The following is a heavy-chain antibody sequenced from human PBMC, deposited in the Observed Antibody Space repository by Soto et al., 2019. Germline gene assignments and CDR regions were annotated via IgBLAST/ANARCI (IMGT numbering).Heavy chain of an antibody. Sequence: QLVETGGGWIQPGTSLTLSCAASGFSVSRNYMTWVRQAPGKGLEWVSFVYSGGATFYADSVKGRFSHSRDDSQNTMYLQMNNLTADDTAVYYRARVAERLWGRGTLVTVSS. CDR1: GFSVSRNY. V-gene: IGHV3-53*02. CDR3: ARVAERL. J-gene: IGHJ4*02. D-gene: IGHD1-26*01. CDR2: VYSGGAT.